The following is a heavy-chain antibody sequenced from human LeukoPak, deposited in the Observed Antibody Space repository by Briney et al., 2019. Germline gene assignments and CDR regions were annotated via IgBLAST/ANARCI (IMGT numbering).Heavy chain of an antibody. D-gene: IGHD6-19*01. CDR2: IKPDGSEK. V-gene: IGHV3-7*04. CDR3: ARAAVAAPGDV. J-gene: IGHJ6*02. CDR1: GFTFSSYW. Sequence: PVGSLRLSCAASGFTFSSYWMAWVRQAPGKGLEWVANIKPDGSEKYYVDSLKGRFTISRDNAESSLYLQMKSLRDEDTAVYYCARAAVAAPGDVWGQGTTVTVSS.